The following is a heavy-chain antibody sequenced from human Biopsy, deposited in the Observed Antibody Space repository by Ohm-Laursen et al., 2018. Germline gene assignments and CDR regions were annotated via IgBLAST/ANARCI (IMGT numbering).Heavy chain of an antibody. V-gene: IGHV1-46*01. Sequence: SVKVSCKGSEFSFSRYDMHWVRQAPGRGLEWMGIISPSGGGTIDTQKFQDRLTMTRDTSTSTVHMELKSLKSEDTAVYYCAIFEGYSDDNLDYEHYGMDVWGQGTTVTVSS. D-gene: IGHD1-26*01. CDR3: AIFEGYSDDNLDYEHYGMDV. CDR1: EFSFSRYD. J-gene: IGHJ6*02. CDR2: ISPSGGGT.